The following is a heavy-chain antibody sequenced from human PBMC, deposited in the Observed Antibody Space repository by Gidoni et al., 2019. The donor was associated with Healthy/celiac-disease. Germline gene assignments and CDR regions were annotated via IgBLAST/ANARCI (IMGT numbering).Heavy chain of an antibody. CDR1: GFTFSSYG. V-gene: IGHV3-30*18. CDR2: ISYDGSNQ. CDR3: AKRGFAGEGYYGMDV. Sequence: QVQLVESGGGVVQPGRSRRRSCAASGFTFSSYGMHWVRQAPGKGLEWVAVISYDGSNQYYPDSVKGRFTISRDNSKNTLYPQMNSLRAEDTAVYYCAKRGFAGEGYYGMDVWGQGTTVTVSS. J-gene: IGHJ6*02.